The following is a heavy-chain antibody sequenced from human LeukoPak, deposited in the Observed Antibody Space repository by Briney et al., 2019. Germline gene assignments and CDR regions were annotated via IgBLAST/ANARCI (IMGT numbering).Heavy chain of an antibody. V-gene: IGHV4-39*07. CDR1: GGSISSSSYY. CDR3: ARGPIVVVVAATAWFDP. CDR2: IYYSGST. Sequence: SETLPLTCTVSGGSISSSSYYWGWIRQPPGKGLEWIGSIYYSGSTYYNPSLKSRVTISVDTSKNQFSLKLSSVTAADTAVYYCARGPIVVVVAATAWFDPWGQGTLVTVSS. D-gene: IGHD2-15*01. J-gene: IGHJ5*02.